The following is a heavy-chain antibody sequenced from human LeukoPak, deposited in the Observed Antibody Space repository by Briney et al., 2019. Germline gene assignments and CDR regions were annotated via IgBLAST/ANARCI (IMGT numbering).Heavy chain of an antibody. J-gene: IGHJ4*02. CDR3: ARGANAASGYPFDY. CDR2: IRTAGDE. CDR1: GFTFSTYD. D-gene: IGHD3-22*01. Sequence: QPGGSLRLSCAASGFTFSTYDMHWVRQATGRGLEWVSGIRTAGDEYYPGSVKGRFSVSRENAKNSLHPQMNSLRAGDTAVYYCARGANAASGYPFDYWGQGTLVTVSS. V-gene: IGHV3-13*01.